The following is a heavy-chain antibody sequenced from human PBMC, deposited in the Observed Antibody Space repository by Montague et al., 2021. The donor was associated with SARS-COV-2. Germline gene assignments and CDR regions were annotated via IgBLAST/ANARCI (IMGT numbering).Heavy chain of an antibody. CDR3: ASYDFWSGYTDDL. V-gene: IGHV4-61*02. Sequence: TLSLTCTVSGVSITSDIYFWHWFRQPAGKGLEWIGRVYPLATNKYNPSLRSRLTLAFDTSKNQISLNLTSVTTADAAVYYCASYDFWSGYTDDLWGPGIRVTVSS. CDR2: VYPLATN. D-gene: IGHD3-3*01. J-gene: IGHJ5*02. CDR1: GVSITSDIYF.